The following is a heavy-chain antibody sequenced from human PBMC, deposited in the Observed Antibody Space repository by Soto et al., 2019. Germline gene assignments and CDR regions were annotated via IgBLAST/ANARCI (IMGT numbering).Heavy chain of an antibody. J-gene: IGHJ3*02. Sequence: ASVKVSCKASGGTFSSYAISWVRQAPGQGLEWMGGIIPIFGTANYAQKFQGRVTITADESTSTAYMELSSLRSEDTAVYYCANYDSSGYYYVGAFDIWGQGTMVTVSS. CDR1: GGTFSSYA. CDR3: ANYDSSGYYYVGAFDI. CDR2: IIPIFGTA. D-gene: IGHD3-22*01. V-gene: IGHV1-69*13.